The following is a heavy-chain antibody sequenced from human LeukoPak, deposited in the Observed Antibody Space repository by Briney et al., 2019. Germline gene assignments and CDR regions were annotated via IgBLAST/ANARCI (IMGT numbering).Heavy chain of an antibody. D-gene: IGHD5-24*01. V-gene: IGHV3-11*01. Sequence: PGGSLRLSCAASGFTFGDYYMSWIRQAPGKGLEWVSYISSSGSTIYYADSVKGRFTISRDNAKNSLYLQMNSLRAEDTAVYYCARDEYGFGDGYNSGYYFDYWGQGTLVTVSS. CDR2: ISSSGSTI. CDR1: GFTFGDYY. CDR3: ARDEYGFGDGYNSGYYFDY. J-gene: IGHJ4*02.